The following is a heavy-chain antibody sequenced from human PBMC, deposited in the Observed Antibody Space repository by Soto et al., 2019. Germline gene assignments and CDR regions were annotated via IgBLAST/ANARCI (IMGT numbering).Heavy chain of an antibody. J-gene: IGHJ5*02. Sequence: SVKVSCKASGGTFSSYAISWVRQAPGQGLEWMGGIIPIFGTANYAQKFQGRVTITADESTSTAYMGLSSLRSEDTAVYYCASSITIFGVVTYNWFDPWGQGTLVTVS. CDR2: IIPIFGTA. CDR3: ASSITIFGVVTYNWFDP. V-gene: IGHV1-69*13. CDR1: GGTFSSYA. D-gene: IGHD3-3*01.